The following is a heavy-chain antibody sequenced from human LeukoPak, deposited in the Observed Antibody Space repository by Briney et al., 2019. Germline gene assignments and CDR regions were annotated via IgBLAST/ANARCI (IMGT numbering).Heavy chain of an antibody. Sequence: SETLSLTCTVSGGSLSSYYWSWIRQPPGKGLGWIGYIYDSGSTNYNPSLKSRVTISVDTSKNQFSLKLSSVTAADTAVYYCACLTTADAFDIWGQGTMVTVSS. CDR3: ACLTTADAFDI. CDR1: GGSLSSYY. J-gene: IGHJ3*02. D-gene: IGHD3-22*01. V-gene: IGHV4-59*01. CDR2: IYDSGST.